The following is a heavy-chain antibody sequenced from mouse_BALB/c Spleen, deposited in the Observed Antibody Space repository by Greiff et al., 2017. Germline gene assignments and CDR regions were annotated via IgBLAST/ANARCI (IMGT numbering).Heavy chain of an antibody. J-gene: IGHJ4*01. D-gene: IGHD2-2*01. CDR2: IYPSDSYT. Sequence: VQLQQPGAELVRPGASVKLSCKASGYTFTSYWINWVKQRPGQGLEWIGNIYPSDSYTNYNQKFKDKATLTVDKSSSTAYMQLSSPTSEDSAVYYCTRFDGNDEAMDYWGQGTSVTVSS. CDR1: GYTFTSYW. V-gene: IGHV1-69*02. CDR3: TRFDGNDEAMDY.